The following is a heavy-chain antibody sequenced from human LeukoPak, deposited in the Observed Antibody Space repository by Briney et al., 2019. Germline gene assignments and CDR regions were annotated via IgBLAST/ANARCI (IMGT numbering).Heavy chain of an antibody. V-gene: IGHV4-30-4*01. CDR2: IYYSGST. CDR1: GGSISSGDYY. D-gene: IGHD3-9*01. Sequence: KSSETLSLTCTVSGGSISSGDYYWSWIRQPPGKGLEWIGCIYYSGSTYYNPSLKSRVTISVDTSKNQFSLKLSSVTAADTAVYYCARGRQNLDWFLSRGGMDVWGQGTTVTVSS. J-gene: IGHJ6*02. CDR3: ARGRQNLDWFLSRGGMDV.